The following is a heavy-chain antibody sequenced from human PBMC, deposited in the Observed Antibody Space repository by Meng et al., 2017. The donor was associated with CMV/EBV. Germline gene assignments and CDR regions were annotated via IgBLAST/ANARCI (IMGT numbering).Heavy chain of an antibody. CDR3: ASTHCSSTSCYTWQLAYFDY. CDR2: INTNTGNP. Sequence: ASVKVSCKASGYTFTNYAMNWVRQAPGQGLEWMGWINTNTGNPTYAQGFTGRFVFSLDTSVSTAYLQICSLKAEDTAVYYCASTHCSSTSCYTWQLAYFDYWGQGTLVIVSS. J-gene: IGHJ4*02. V-gene: IGHV7-4-1*01. D-gene: IGHD2-2*02. CDR1: GYTFTNYA.